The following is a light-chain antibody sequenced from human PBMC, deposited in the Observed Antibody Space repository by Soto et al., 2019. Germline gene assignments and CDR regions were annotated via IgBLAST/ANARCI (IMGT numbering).Light chain of an antibody. CDR3: QQYGSSPYT. V-gene: IGKV3-20*01. CDR2: GAS. J-gene: IGKJ2*01. CDR1: QRVSSSY. Sequence: EIGLTQSPGTLSLSPGERATLSCRASQRVSSSYLAWYQQKPGQAPRLLIYGASSRATGLPDRFSGSGSGTDFTLTISRLEPEDFAVYYCQQYGSSPYTFGQGTKLEIK.